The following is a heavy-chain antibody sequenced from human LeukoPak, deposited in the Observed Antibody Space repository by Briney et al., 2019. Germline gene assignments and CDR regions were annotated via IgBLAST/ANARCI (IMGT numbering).Heavy chain of an antibody. Sequence: GESLNISCKASEYSFTSYWIGWVRQMPGKVLEWMGIIYPGDSDTSYSPSFQGQVTISADKSISTAYLQWSSLKASDTAMYYCARPRCSGGSCFSGMDVWGQGTTVTVSS. CDR2: IYPGDSDT. CDR1: EYSFTSYW. D-gene: IGHD2-15*01. CDR3: ARPRCSGGSCFSGMDV. V-gene: IGHV5-51*01. J-gene: IGHJ6*02.